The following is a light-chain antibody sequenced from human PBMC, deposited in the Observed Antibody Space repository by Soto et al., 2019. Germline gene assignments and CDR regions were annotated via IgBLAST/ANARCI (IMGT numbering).Light chain of an antibody. CDR1: QSVSSSY. Sequence: EIVLTQSPGTLSLSPGERATLSCRASQSVSSSYLAWYQQKPGQAPRLLIYGASSRATGIPDRFSGSGSGTDFALTISRLEPEDFAVYYCQQYGSSNQGTFGGGTKVEIK. V-gene: IGKV3-20*01. CDR2: GAS. J-gene: IGKJ4*01. CDR3: QQYGSSNQGT.